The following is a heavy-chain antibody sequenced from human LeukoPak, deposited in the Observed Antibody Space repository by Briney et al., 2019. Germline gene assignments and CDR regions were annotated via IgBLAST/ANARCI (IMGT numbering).Heavy chain of an antibody. CDR3: ARGTCSGGSCYPFPFDY. CDR1: GYTFTSYD. Sequence: GASVKVSCKASGYTFTSYDINWVRQATGQGLEWMGWMNPNSGNTGYAQKFQGRVIMTRNTSISTAYMELSSLRSEDTAVYYCARGTCSGGSCYPFPFDYWGQGTLVTVSS. D-gene: IGHD2-15*01. CDR2: MNPNSGNT. J-gene: IGHJ4*02. V-gene: IGHV1-8*01.